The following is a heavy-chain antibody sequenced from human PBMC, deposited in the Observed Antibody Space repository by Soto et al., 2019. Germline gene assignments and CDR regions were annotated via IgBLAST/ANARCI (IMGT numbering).Heavy chain of an antibody. Sequence: ASVKVSCKASGGTFSSYAISWVRQAPGQGLEWVGGIIPIFGTANYAQKFQGRVTITADESTSTAYMELSSLRSEDTAVYYCARAIFGDYYYGMDVWGQGTTVTVSS. CDR1: GGTFSSYA. D-gene: IGHD3-3*01. J-gene: IGHJ6*02. V-gene: IGHV1-69*13. CDR2: IIPIFGTA. CDR3: ARAIFGDYYYGMDV.